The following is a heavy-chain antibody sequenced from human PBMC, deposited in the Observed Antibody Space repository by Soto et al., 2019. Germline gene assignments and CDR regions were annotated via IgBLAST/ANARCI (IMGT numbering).Heavy chain of an antibody. CDR2: ISSNGGST. CDR1: GFTFSSYA. J-gene: IGHJ6*02. V-gene: IGHV3-64*04. CDR3: ARDRSPLSNYYYGLDV. Sequence: PGGSLRLSCSASGFTFSSYAMHWVRQAPGKGLEYVSAISSNGGSTYYADSVKGRFTISRDNSKNTLYLQMNSLRAEDTAVYYCARDRSPLSNYYYGLDVWGQGTTVTVSS.